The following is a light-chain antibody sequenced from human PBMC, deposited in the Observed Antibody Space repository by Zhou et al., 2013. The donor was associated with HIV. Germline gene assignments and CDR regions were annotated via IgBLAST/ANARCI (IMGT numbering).Light chain of an antibody. CDR2: GAF. Sequence: DIQMTQSPSTLSASVGDRVTIACRASQSISNWLAWYQKRPGKAPNLLIYGAFTLQNGVPSRFSGGGSGTDFTLTISGLQADDSATYYCQQYESHPWTFGQGTKVEIK. J-gene: IGKJ1*01. V-gene: IGKV1-5*01. CDR3: QQYESHPWT. CDR1: QSISNW.